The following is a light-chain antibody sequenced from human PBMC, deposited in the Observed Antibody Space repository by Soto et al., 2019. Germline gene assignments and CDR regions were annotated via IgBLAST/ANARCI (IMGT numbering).Light chain of an antibody. Sequence: IQMTQSPSTLSASVGDIVTITWRAIQSISSWLAWYRQKPGKAPKLLIYKASSLESGVPSRFSGSGSGAAFTLTISSLQPDDFATYYCQQYNSYPLTFGGGTKVDIK. CDR1: QSISSW. CDR3: QQYNSYPLT. V-gene: IGKV1-5*03. CDR2: KAS. J-gene: IGKJ4*01.